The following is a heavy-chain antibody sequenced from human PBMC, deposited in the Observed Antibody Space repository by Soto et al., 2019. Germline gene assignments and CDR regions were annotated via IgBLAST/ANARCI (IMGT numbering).Heavy chain of an antibody. J-gene: IGHJ6*02. Sequence: GGSLRLSCAASGFTFDDYTMHWVRQAPGKGLEWVSLISWDGGSTYYADSVKGRFTISRDNSKNSLYLQMNSLRTEDTALYYCAKEGSSPYYYGMDVWGQGTTVTVSS. CDR2: ISWDGGST. D-gene: IGHD6-13*01. CDR3: AKEGSSPYYYGMDV. CDR1: GFTFDDYT. V-gene: IGHV3-43*01.